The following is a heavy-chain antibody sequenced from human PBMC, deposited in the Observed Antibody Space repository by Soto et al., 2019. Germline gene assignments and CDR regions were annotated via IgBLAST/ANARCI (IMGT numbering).Heavy chain of an antibody. CDR3: ARRAETNGWNGFGADKYYFDF. V-gene: IGHV1-8*01. D-gene: IGHD1-1*01. J-gene: IGHJ4*02. CDR2: MNPNTGNS. CDR1: GYTFTSYD. Sequence: ASVKVSCKASGYTFTSYDIYWVRQATGQGLEWIGWMNPNTGNSAYAQKFQGGVTVTSDTSINTVHMELDSLRSEDTAVYYCARRAETNGWNGFGADKYYFDFWGQGTLVTVSS.